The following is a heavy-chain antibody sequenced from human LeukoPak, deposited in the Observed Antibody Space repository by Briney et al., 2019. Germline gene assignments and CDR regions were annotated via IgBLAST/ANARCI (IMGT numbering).Heavy chain of an antibody. CDR3: ARGGGLDV. CDR2: INHNGNVN. Sequence: GGSLRLSCVASGFTFSDYAMSWARQAPGKGLEWVASINHNGNVNYYVDSVRGRFTISRDNAKNSLYLQMSNLRAEDTAVYFCARGGGLDVWGQGATVTVSS. J-gene: IGHJ6*02. V-gene: IGHV3-7*03. CDR1: GFTFSDYA. D-gene: IGHD3-16*01.